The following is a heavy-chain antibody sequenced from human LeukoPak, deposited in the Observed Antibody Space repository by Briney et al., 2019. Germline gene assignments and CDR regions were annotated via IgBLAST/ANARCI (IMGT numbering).Heavy chain of an antibody. Sequence: ASVKVSCKASGYTFTSYAMHWVRQAPGQRLEWMGWIDAGNGNTKYSQKFQGRVTITRDTSASTAYMELSSLRSEDTAVYYCARAAAAGTLAWFDPWGQGTLVTVSS. CDR3: ARAAAAGTLAWFDP. CDR1: GYTFTSYA. CDR2: IDAGNGNT. V-gene: IGHV1-3*01. J-gene: IGHJ5*02. D-gene: IGHD6-13*01.